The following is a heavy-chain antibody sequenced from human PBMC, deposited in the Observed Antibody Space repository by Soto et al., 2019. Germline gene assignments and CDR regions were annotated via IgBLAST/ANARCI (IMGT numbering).Heavy chain of an antibody. J-gene: IGHJ5*02. Sequence: QLQLQESGPGQVKSSETLSLTCSVSGDSISNSRFYWAWIRQPPGEGLEWLGSIYHTGNAYYNPSLKSRVTISVDTSKNQFSLKLTSVTAADAALYYCARDFFDSSDYTTNWFDPWGQGTLVTVSS. CDR3: ARDFFDSSDYTTNWFDP. CDR2: IYHTGNA. CDR1: GDSISNSRFY. D-gene: IGHD3-22*01. V-gene: IGHV4-39*01.